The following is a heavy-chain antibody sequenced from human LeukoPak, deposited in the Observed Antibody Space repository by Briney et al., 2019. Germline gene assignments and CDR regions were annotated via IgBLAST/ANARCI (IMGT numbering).Heavy chain of an antibody. J-gene: IGHJ4*02. D-gene: IGHD3-10*01. CDR1: GFTFSSYA. CDR3: ANTMVRGVIKYYFDY. V-gene: IGHV3-23*01. Sequence: PGGSLRLSCVASGFTFSSYAMSWVRQAPGKGLEWVSVISGSGGSTYYADSVKGRFTISRDNSKNTLHLQMNSLRAEDTAVYYCANTMVRGVIKYYFDYWGQGTLVTVSS. CDR2: ISGSGGST.